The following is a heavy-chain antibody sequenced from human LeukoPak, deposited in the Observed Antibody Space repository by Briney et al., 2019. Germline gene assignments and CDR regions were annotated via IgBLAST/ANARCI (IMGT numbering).Heavy chain of an antibody. V-gene: IGHV3-21*01. CDR3: ARATYGGYDQYYFDY. D-gene: IGHD5-12*01. CDR2: ISSSSYI. Sequence: GGSLRLSCAASGLTFSSYSMNWVRQAPGKGLEWVSSISSSSYIYYGDSVKGRFTISRDNAKNSLYLQMNSLRAEDTAVYYCARATYGGYDQYYFDYWGQGTLVTVSS. J-gene: IGHJ4*02. CDR1: GLTFSSYS.